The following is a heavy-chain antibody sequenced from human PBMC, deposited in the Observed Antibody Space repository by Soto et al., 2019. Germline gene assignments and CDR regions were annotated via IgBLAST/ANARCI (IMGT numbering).Heavy chain of an antibody. Sequence: GRSGKVYCTVPRHTLPSYGIRWPRQAPEQGIEWMGWISAYNGNTNYAQKLPGRITMTRNTSISTAYMELSSLRSEDTTVYYCARASTNNWFDPWGQGTLVTVSS. J-gene: IGHJ5*02. CDR1: RHTLPSYG. CDR2: ISAYNGNT. V-gene: IGHV1-18*01. CDR3: ARASTNNWFDP.